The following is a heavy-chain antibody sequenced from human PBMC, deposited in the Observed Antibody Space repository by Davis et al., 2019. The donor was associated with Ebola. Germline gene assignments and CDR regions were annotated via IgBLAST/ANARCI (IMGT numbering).Heavy chain of an antibody. Sequence: GESLKISCAASGFTFSSYAMSWVRQAPGKGLEWVSAISGSGGSTYYADSVKGRFTISRDNSKNTLYLQMNSLRAEDTAVYYCAKDLKWLRLRSSDYWGQGTLVTVSS. V-gene: IGHV3-23*01. CDR3: AKDLKWLRLRSSDY. CDR1: GFTFSSYA. J-gene: IGHJ4*02. CDR2: ISGSGGST. D-gene: IGHD5-12*01.